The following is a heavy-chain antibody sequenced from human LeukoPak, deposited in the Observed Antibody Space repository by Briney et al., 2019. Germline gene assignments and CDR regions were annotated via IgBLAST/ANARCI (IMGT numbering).Heavy chain of an antibody. Sequence: SVKVSCKASGDTFSNYAFSWVRQAPGQGLEWVGGIIPIFGTANYAQKFQGRVTITADKSTSTAYMELSSLRSEDTAVYYCARDVGAYCGGDCFDPWGQGTLVTVS. D-gene: IGHD2-21*01. CDR3: ARDVGAYCGGDCFDP. J-gene: IGHJ5*02. CDR2: IIPIFGTA. V-gene: IGHV1-69*06. CDR1: GDTFSNYA.